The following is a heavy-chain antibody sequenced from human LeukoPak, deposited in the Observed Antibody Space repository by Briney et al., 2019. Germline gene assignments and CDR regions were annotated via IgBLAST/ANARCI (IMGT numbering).Heavy chain of an antibody. D-gene: IGHD3-16*01. Sequence: PGGSLRLSCAVSGFTVSGNYMTWVRQAPGKGLEWVSVIYTGGTTYYRDSVKGRFTISRHNSKNMVYLQMDSLRPEDTAVYYCASGPTYDYVRVFLYWGQGTLVTVSS. J-gene: IGHJ4*02. CDR1: GFTVSGNY. CDR2: IYTGGTT. V-gene: IGHV3-53*04. CDR3: ASGPTYDYVRVFLY.